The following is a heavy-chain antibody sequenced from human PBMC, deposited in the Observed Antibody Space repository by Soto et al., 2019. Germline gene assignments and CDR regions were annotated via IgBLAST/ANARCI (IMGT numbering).Heavy chain of an antibody. Sequence: LRLSCAASGFTFSSYGMHWVRQAPGKGLEWISVIWSAGLIYYADSVRGRFTISRDISKNILYLEMTSLRADDTAVYYCAREAHMDVWGQGTTVTVSS. J-gene: IGHJ6*02. CDR3: AREAHMDV. CDR1: GFTFSSYG. V-gene: IGHV3-53*01. CDR2: IWSAGLI.